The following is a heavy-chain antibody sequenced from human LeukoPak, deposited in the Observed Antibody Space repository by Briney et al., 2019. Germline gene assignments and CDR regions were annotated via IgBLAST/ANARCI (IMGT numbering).Heavy chain of an antibody. Sequence: GSLRLSCAASGFTFSSYWMSWVRQAPGKGLEWVANIKQDGSEKYYVDSVKGRFTISRDNAKNSLYLQINSLRAEDTAVYYCARVAASDYGDYGPLYFDYWGQGTLVTVSS. CDR2: IKQDGSEK. D-gene: IGHD4-17*01. CDR1: GFTFSSYW. J-gene: IGHJ4*02. CDR3: ARVAASDYGDYGPLYFDY. V-gene: IGHV3-7*03.